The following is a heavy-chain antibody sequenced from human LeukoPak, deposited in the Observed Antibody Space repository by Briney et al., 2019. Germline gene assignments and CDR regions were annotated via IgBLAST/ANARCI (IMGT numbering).Heavy chain of an antibody. CDR1: GFTFSDYY. D-gene: IGHD3-10*01. CDR3: AKNYYGVRDAFDI. V-gene: IGHV3-11*01. Sequence: GGSLRLSCAASGFTFSDYYMSWIRQAPGKGLEGASYISSSGSTIYYADSVKGRFTISRDNAKNSLYLQMNSLRAEDTAVYYCAKNYYGVRDAFDIWGQGTMVTVSS. CDR2: ISSSGSTI. J-gene: IGHJ3*02.